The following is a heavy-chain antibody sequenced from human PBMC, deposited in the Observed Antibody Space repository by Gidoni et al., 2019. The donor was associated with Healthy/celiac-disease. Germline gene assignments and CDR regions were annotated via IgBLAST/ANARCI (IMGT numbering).Heavy chain of an antibody. Sequence: QVQLQESGPGLVKPSETLSLTCTVSGGSVSSGRYYWSWIRQPPGKGLEWIGYIYYSGSTNYNPSLKSRVTISVDTSKNQFSLKLSSVTAADTAVYYCARDLAVTTLSGFDPWGQGTLVTVSS. D-gene: IGHD4-17*01. J-gene: IGHJ5*02. CDR1: GGSVSSGRYY. V-gene: IGHV4-61*01. CDR3: ARDLAVTTLSGFDP. CDR2: IYYSGST.